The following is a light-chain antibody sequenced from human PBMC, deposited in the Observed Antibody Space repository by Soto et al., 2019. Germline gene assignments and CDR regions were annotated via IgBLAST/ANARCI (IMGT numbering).Light chain of an antibody. J-gene: IGKJ5*01. V-gene: IGKV1-39*01. CDR1: QTIGTF. CDR2: GAS. CDR3: QQSYNSPPIT. Sequence: DIQFTHSPHSLSASVGDRVNITSRTGQTIGTFLNWYQQKVGKAPKLLIFGASNLQSAVPSRFSGSGSGTDFTLTITSLQPEDFATYYCQQSYNSPPITFGQGTRLEIK.